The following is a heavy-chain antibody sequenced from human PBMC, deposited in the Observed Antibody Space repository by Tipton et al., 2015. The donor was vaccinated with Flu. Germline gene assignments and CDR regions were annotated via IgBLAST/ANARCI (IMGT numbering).Heavy chain of an antibody. J-gene: IGHJ6*02. V-gene: IGHV4-31*03. Sequence: GLVKPSQTLSLTCTVSDGSFSSGTYHWSWIRQHPGKGLEWIGYIYYSGGTSYNPSLQSRVTMSADTSKNQFSLKLTSVTAADTAVYYCARGRIVEGPITMARDPYHYHGMDVWGQGTTVTVSS. CDR2: IYYSGGT. D-gene: IGHD3-10*01. CDR3: ARGRIVEGPITMARDPYHYHGMDV. CDR1: DGSFSSGTYH.